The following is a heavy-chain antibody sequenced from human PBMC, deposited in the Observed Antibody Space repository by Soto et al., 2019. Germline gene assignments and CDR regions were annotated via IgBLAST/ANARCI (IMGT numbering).Heavy chain of an antibody. J-gene: IGHJ6*02. CDR1: GFTFRNYG. V-gene: IGHV3-13*01. CDR3: AREASLPIFGVVIGGPLDV. Sequence: PGGSLRLSCAASGFTFRNYGLHWVRQTTGKGLEWVSSINTAGDTYYPGSVKGRFTISRENAKNSLSLQMNSLRAGDTAVYYCAREASLPIFGVVIGGPLDVWGQGTTVTVSS. D-gene: IGHD3-3*01. CDR2: INTAGDT.